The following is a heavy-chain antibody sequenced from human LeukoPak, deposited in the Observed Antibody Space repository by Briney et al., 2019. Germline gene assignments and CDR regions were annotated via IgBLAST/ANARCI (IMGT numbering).Heavy chain of an antibody. J-gene: IGHJ4*02. V-gene: IGHV1-18*01. Sequence: GASVKVSCKASGYTFTSYGISWVRQAPGQGLEWMGWISAYNGNTNYAQKLQGRVTMTTDTSTSTAYMELRSLRSDDTAVYYCAREEDIAARPLMDYWGQGTLVTVSS. CDR1: GYTFTSYG. CDR2: ISAYNGNT. D-gene: IGHD6-6*01. CDR3: AREEDIAARPLMDY.